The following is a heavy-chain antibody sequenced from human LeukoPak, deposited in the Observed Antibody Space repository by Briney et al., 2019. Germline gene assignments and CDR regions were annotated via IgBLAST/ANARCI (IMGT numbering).Heavy chain of an antibody. CDR1: GLSVSSNF. Sequence: GGSLRLSCAATGLSVSSNFMSWVRQAPGKGLEWVSVTYGGGSTYYADSLKSRFTISKDTPKNTLYLHMNSLRVQDTAVYYCARWPVGWYGENSWGQETLVTVSS. CDR2: TYGGGST. J-gene: IGHJ4*02. V-gene: IGHV3-53*01. CDR3: ARWPVGWYGENS. D-gene: IGHD6-19*01.